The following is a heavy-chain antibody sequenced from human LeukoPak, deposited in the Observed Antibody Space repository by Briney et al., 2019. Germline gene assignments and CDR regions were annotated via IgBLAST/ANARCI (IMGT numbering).Heavy chain of an antibody. D-gene: IGHD2-8*01. CDR1: GFTFSNAW. J-gene: IGHJ4*02. Sequence: GGSLRLSCAASGFTFSNAWMSWVRQAPGKGLEWVGRIKSKTDGGTTDYAAPVKGRFTISRDDSKNTLYLQMNSLKTEDTAVYYCTTDPRYCTNGVCSEGDYWGQGTLVTVSS. CDR2: IKSKTDGGTT. CDR3: TTDPRYCTNGVCSEGDY. V-gene: IGHV3-15*01.